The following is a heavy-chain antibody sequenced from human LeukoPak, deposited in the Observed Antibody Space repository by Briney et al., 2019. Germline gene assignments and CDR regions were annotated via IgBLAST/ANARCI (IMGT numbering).Heavy chain of an antibody. CDR3: ANRLYGSGSYRFDY. CDR1: GYTFTSYG. Sequence: ASVKVSCKASGYTFTSYGISWVRQAPGQGLEWMGWISAYNGNTNYAQKLQGRVTMTTDTSTSTAYMELRSLRSDDTAVYYCANRLYGSGSYRFDYWGQGTLVTVSS. CDR2: ISAYNGNT. V-gene: IGHV1-18*01. J-gene: IGHJ4*02. D-gene: IGHD3-10*01.